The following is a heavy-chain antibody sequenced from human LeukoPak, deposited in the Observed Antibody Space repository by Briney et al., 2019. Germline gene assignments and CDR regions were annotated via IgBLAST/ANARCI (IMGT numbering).Heavy chain of an antibody. V-gene: IGHV3-49*03. J-gene: IGHJ4*02. CDR2: IRSKAYGGTT. CDR3: IRDDSWSGYYPPRDY. Sequence: PGRSLRLSCTASGFTFGDYAMSWFRQAPGRGLEWVGFIRSKAYGGTTEYAASVKGRFTISRDDSKSIAYLQMNSLKTEDTAVYYCIRDDSWSGYYPPRDYWGQGTLVTVSS. CDR1: GFTFGDYA. D-gene: IGHD3-3*01.